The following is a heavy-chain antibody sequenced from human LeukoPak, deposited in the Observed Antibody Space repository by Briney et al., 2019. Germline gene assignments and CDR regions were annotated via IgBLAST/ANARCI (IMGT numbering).Heavy chain of an antibody. V-gene: IGHV3-23*01. D-gene: IGHD2-2*01. J-gene: IGHJ4*02. CDR1: GFTFSSYA. Sequence: GGSLRLSCAASGFTFSSYAMSWVRQAPGKGLEWVSAISGSGGSTYYADSVKGRFTISRDNSKNTLYLQMNSLRAEDTAVYYCAKDVPPYCSSTSCYPFDYWGQGTLVTVSS. CDR2: ISGSGGST. CDR3: AKDVPPYCSSTSCYPFDY.